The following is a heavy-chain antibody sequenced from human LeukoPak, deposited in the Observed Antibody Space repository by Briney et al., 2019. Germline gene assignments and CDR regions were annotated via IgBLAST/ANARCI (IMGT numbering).Heavy chain of an antibody. CDR2: INPSGGAT. J-gene: IGHJ5*02. V-gene: IGHV1-46*04. D-gene: IGHD2/OR15-2a*01. Sequence: ASVTVSSKSSGYTFTSYYMHCVRHAPGQGLEWMGVINPSGGATLYTQRLQGRVTITRDMSTSTDYMELSSLRSEDTAVYYCARDNSVENIAWWFDPWGQGTLVTVSS. CDR3: ARDNSVENIAWWFDP. CDR1: GYTFTSYY.